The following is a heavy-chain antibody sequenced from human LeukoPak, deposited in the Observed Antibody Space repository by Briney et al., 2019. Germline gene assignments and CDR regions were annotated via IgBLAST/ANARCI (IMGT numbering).Heavy chain of an antibody. CDR2: ISGSGGST. CDR3: AKDRDYGDYEDWFDP. J-gene: IGHJ5*02. CDR1: GFTFSSYA. V-gene: IGHV3-23*01. D-gene: IGHD4-17*01. Sequence: GGSLRLSCAASGFTFSSYAMSWVRQAPGKGLEWVSAISGSGGSTYYADSVKGRFTMSRDNSKNTLYLQMNSLRAEDTAVYYCAKDRDYGDYEDWFDPWGQGTLVTVSS.